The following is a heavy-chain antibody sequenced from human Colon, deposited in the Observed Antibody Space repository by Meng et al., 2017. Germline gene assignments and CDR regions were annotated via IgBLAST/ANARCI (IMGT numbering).Heavy chain of an antibody. CDR1: GYTFTSYA. CDR3: ARTIIYCSSTSCYAYYFDY. Sequence: ASVEVSCKASGYTFTSYAMHWVRQAPGQRLEWMGWINAGNGNTKYSQKFQGRVTITRDTSASTAYMELSSLRSEDTAVYYCARTIIYCSSTSCYAYYFDYWGQGTLVTVSS. D-gene: IGHD2-2*01. V-gene: IGHV1-3*01. CDR2: INAGNGNT. J-gene: IGHJ4*02.